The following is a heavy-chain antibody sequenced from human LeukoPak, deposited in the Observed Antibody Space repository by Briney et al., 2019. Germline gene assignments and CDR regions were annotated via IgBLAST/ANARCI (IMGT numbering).Heavy chain of an antibody. J-gene: IGHJ4*02. CDR3: AKDRPHLITRYSSSWYGAPDY. Sequence: GRSLRLSCAASGFTFSSYGIHWVRQAPGKGLEWVAVISYDGSNKYYADSVKGRFTISRDNSKNTLYLQMNSLRAEDTAVYYCAKDRPHLITRYSSSWYGAPDYWGQGTLVTVSS. D-gene: IGHD6-13*01. CDR2: ISYDGSNK. CDR1: GFTFSSYG. V-gene: IGHV3-30*18.